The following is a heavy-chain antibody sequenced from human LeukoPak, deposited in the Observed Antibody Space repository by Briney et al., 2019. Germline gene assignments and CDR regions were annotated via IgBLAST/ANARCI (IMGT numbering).Heavy chain of an antibody. CDR3: ARDYGDYYFDY. V-gene: IGHV3-30*04. J-gene: IGHJ4*02. Sequence: GGSLRLSCAASGFTFSSYAMHWVRQAPGKGLEWVAVISYDGSNKYYADSVKGRFTISRDNSKNTLYLQMNSLRAEDTAVYYCARDYGDYYFDYWGQGTLVTVSS. CDR2: ISYDGSNK. D-gene: IGHD4-17*01. CDR1: GFTFSSYA.